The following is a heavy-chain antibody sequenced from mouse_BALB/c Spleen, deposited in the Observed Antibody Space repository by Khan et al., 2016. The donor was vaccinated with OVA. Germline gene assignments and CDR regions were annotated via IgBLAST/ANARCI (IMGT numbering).Heavy chain of an antibody. V-gene: IGHV2-9*02. D-gene: IGHD1-1*01. J-gene: IGHJ2*01. CDR2: IWAGGST. CDR3: ARDHGNTYEYFDY. CDR1: GFSLTSYG. Sequence: QVQLKQSGPGLVAPSQSLSITCTVSGFSLTSYGVHWVRQPPGKGLEWLGIIWAGGSTTYNSALMSRLSISKDNSKSQVFVKMISLQTDDTAMYYCARDHGNTYEYFDYWGQGTTLTVSS.